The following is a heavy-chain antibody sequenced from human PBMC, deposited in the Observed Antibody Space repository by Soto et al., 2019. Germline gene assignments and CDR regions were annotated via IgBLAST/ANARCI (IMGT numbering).Heavy chain of an antibody. CDR1: GFILRNYV. D-gene: IGHD6-13*01. V-gene: IGHV3-23*01. CDR3: ALWAGSSSIWYGPFDY. J-gene: IGHJ4*02. CDR2: ISGSGEST. Sequence: EVQLLESGGGVIQPVGSLRLSCAASGFILRNYVKSWVRQAPGMGLEWVSAISGSGESTHYADSVKGRFTISRDNSKNTLYLQMNSLRAEDTAVYYSALWAGSSSIWYGPFDYWGQGTLVTVSS.